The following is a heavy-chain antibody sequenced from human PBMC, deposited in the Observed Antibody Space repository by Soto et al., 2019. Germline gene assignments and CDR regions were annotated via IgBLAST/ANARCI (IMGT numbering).Heavy chain of an antibody. CDR3: ARGIATGQLDP. Sequence: ASVKVSCKASGYTFTRYTMNWERQAPGQRNVWMGWINPDNGNTKSSQKFQDRVIITRDTSASTAYMDLSSLRSEDTAVYYCARGIATGQLDPWGQGTLVTVS. J-gene: IGHJ5*01. CDR1: GYTFTRYT. V-gene: IGHV1-3*01. CDR2: INPDNGNT. D-gene: IGHD2-15*01.